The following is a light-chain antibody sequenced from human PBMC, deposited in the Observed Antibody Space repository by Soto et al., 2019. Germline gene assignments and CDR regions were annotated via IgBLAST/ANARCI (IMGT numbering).Light chain of an antibody. CDR2: DAS. CDR3: QQYNSYPIT. Sequence: DIQMTQSPSTLSSSVGDRVTITCRASQSISSWLAWYKQKPGKAPKLLSYDASNLESGVPSRFRGSGSGTEFTLTISSLQPDDFETYYCQQYNSYPITFGQGTRLEIK. CDR1: QSISSW. V-gene: IGKV1-5*01. J-gene: IGKJ5*01.